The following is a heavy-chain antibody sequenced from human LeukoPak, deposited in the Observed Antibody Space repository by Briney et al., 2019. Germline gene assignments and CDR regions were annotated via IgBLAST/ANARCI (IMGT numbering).Heavy chain of an antibody. J-gene: IGHJ5*02. CDR2: INARGDT. D-gene: IGHD2-2*01. V-gene: IGHV4-34*01. CDR1: GWSFNDYY. Sequence: PSETLSLTCAVYGWSFNDYYWIWIRQPPGKGLEWIGEINARGDTNFNPSLKSRVTISVDTSKRQFSLKLTSTIAADTALYYCARGQVPAARGYNWFDPWGQGTLVTVSS. CDR3: ARGQVPAARGYNWFDP.